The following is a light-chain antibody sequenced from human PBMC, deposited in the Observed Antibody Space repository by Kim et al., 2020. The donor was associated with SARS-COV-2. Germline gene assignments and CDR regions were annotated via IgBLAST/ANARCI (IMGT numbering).Light chain of an antibody. CDR3: QQGYS. V-gene: IGKV1-39*01. CDR1: HSIGTS. J-gene: IGKJ3*01. CDR2: DAS. Sequence: DIQVTQSPSSLSASIGDRVTISCRASHSIGTSLNWYQQKAGKAPTLLIFDASTLQSGVPPRFSGSGSGTDFTLTIANLQPEDFATYYCQQGYSFSPGTKVHVK.